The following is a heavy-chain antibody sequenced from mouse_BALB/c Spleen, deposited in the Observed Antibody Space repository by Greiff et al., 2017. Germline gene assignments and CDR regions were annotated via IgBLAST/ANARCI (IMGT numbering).Heavy chain of an antibody. CDR3: TRSGYFCMDY. Sequence: QVQLQQSGAELVKPGASVTLSCKASGYTFTSYYMYWVKQRPGQGLEWIGEINPSNGGTNFNEKFKSKATLTVDKSSSTAYMQLSSLTSEDSAVYYCTRSGYFCMDYWGQGTSVTVSS. V-gene: IGHV1S81*02. J-gene: IGHJ4*01. D-gene: IGHD2-3*01. CDR2: INPSNGGT. CDR1: GYTFTSYY.